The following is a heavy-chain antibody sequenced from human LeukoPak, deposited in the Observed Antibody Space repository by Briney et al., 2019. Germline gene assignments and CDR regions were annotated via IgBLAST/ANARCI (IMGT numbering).Heavy chain of an antibody. Sequence: GESLKISCKGSGYSFTSYWIGWVRQVPGKGLEWMGIIYPGDSDTRYSPSFQGQVTISADKSISTAYLQWSSLKASDTAMYYCASYIAARPAAFDIWGQGTMVTVSS. CDR3: ASYIAARPAAFDI. D-gene: IGHD6-6*01. J-gene: IGHJ3*02. V-gene: IGHV5-51*01. CDR2: IYPGDSDT. CDR1: GYSFTSYW.